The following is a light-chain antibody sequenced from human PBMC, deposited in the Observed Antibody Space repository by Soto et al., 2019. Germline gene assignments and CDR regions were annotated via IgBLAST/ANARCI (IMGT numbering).Light chain of an antibody. CDR2: KAS. CDR3: QHYNGHFRT. Sequence: IQKTQSPSTLHAAVGDRVTITCRARKSVSRWLAWYHQRPGQAPSLLIFKASDLESGVSSRFSGSGSGTEFTFTIRGLQPDDFATYYCQHYNGHFRTFGQGTPV. V-gene: IGKV1-5*03. CDR1: KSVSRW. J-gene: IGKJ1*01.